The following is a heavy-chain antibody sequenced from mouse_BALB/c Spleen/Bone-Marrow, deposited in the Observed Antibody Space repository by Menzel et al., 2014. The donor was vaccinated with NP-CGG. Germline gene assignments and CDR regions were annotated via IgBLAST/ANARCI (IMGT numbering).Heavy chain of an antibody. J-gene: IGHJ3*01. CDR1: GFDFSRYG. V-gene: IGHV4-1*02. Sequence: EEKNQEEGGGLVQPGGSLKLSCAASGFDFSRYGRSWVRQAPRKEQKWIEHIKTDTSTINYTQSLKDKFIISRDNAKNSLFLLLCCLRSGCTALYCCARRGGYFAYWGQGTLVPVSA. CDR3: ARRGGYFAY. CDR2: IKTDTSTI.